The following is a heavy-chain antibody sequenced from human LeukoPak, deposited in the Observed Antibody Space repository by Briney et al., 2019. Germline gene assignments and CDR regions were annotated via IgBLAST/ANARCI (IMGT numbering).Heavy chain of an antibody. V-gene: IGHV3-48*02. CDR1: GFTFSTYS. Sequence: GGSLRLSCAASGFTFSTYSMNWARQAPGKGLEWVSYITGRGSPIHYADSVKGRFTISRDNAKNSLYLQMNSLRDEDTATYYCTRDPHALDYWGRGTLVTVSS. J-gene: IGHJ4*01. CDR2: ITGRGSPI. CDR3: TRDPHALDY.